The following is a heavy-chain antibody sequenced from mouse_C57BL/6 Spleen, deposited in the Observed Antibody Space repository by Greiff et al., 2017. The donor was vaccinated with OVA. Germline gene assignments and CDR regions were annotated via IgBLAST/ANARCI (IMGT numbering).Heavy chain of an antibody. J-gene: IGHJ1*03. CDR2: IDPSDSYT. Sequence: QVQLQQPGAELVRPGTSVKLSCKASGYTFTSYWMHWVKQRPGQGLEWIGVIDPSDSYTNYNQKFKGKATLTVDTSSSTAYMQLSSLTSEDSAVYYCARFAITTVVARYFDVWGTGTTVTVSS. V-gene: IGHV1-59*01. CDR3: ARFAITTVVARYFDV. CDR1: GYTFTSYW. D-gene: IGHD1-1*01.